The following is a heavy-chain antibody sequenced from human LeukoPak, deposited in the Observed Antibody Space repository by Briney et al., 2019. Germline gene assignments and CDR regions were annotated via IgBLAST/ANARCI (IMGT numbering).Heavy chain of an antibody. D-gene: IGHD6-6*01. V-gene: IGHV3-74*01. Sequence: GGSLRLSCIASGFSFSGHWMHWARQLPGKGRVWVSRISPTGSTTSYADSAKGRFTVCRDNAKNTLYLQVNNLRAEDTAVYYCARGPNSNWSGLDFWGQGTLLTVSS. J-gene: IGHJ4*02. CDR2: ISPTGSTT. CDR1: GFSFSGHW. CDR3: ARGPNSNWSGLDF.